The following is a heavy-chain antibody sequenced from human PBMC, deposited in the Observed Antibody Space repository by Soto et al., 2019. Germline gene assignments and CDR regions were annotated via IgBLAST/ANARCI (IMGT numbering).Heavy chain of an antibody. CDR1: GYTFTNYA. D-gene: IGHD6-13*01. CDR3: ARDPLAGPTLGTGIDS. CDR2: INPDSGNT. J-gene: IGHJ5*01. Sequence: QVHLVQSGAEVKRPGASVRLSCRTSGYTFTNYALHWVRRAPGQGLEWMGWINPDSGNTKYSQKLQGRVTFTRDTSASAGYMDMSSLTSEDTALYYCARDPLAGPTLGTGIDSWGQGTLLTVSS. V-gene: IGHV1-3*01.